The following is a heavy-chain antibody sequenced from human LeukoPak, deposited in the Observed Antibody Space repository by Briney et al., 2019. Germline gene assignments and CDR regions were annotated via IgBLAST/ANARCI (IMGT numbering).Heavy chain of an antibody. CDR3: AKDIVPRYNWNDLDYYYGMDV. V-gene: IGHV3-43D*03. J-gene: IGHJ6*02. CDR2: ISWDGGST. Sequence: GGSLRLSCAASGFTFDDYAMHWVRQAPGKGLEWVSLISWDGGSTYYADSVKGRFTISRDNSKNSLYLQMNSLRAEDTALYYCAKDIVPRYNWNDLDYYYGMDVWGQGTTVTVSS. D-gene: IGHD1-20*01. CDR1: GFTFDDYA.